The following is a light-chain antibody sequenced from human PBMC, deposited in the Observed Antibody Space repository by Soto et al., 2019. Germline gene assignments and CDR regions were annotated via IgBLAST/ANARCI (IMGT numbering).Light chain of an antibody. V-gene: IGKV3-15*01. Sequence: EIVMTQSPATLSVSPGERATLSCRASQSVSRNLAWYQQKPGQAPRLLIYGASTRATGIPARFSGSGSGTELPLTLSDLHYEDFAVYYCQQYNNWPPNTFGGGTKVESK. CDR3: QQYNNWPPNT. J-gene: IGKJ4*01. CDR1: QSVSRN. CDR2: GAS.